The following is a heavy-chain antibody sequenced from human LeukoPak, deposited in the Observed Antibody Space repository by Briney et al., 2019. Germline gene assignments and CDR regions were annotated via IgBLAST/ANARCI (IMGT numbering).Heavy chain of an antibody. J-gene: IGHJ4*02. D-gene: IGHD3-22*01. CDR1: GGTFSSYA. Sequence: SVKVSCKASGGTFSSYAISWVRQAPGQGLEWMGGIIPIFGTANYAQKFQGRVTITTDESTSTAYMELSSLRSEDTAVYYCARCRYDSSGYHPAPPDYWGQGTLVTVSS. CDR2: IIPIFGTA. CDR3: ARCRYDSSGYHPAPPDY. V-gene: IGHV1-69*05.